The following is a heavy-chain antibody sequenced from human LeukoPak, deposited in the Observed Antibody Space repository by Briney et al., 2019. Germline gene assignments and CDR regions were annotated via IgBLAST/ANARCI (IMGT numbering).Heavy chain of an antibody. D-gene: IGHD6-19*01. Sequence: GGSLRLSCAASGFTVSSNYMSWDRQAPGKGLEWVSVIYSGGSTYYADSVKGRFTISRDNSKNTLYLQMNSLRAEDTAVYYCARARSGWYFDYWGQGTLVTVSS. CDR1: GFTVSSNY. V-gene: IGHV3-53*01. J-gene: IGHJ4*02. CDR3: ARARSGWYFDY. CDR2: IYSGGST.